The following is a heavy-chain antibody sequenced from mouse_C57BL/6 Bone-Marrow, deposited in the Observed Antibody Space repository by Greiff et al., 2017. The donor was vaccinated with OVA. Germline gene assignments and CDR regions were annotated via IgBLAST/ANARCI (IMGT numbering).Heavy chain of an antibody. D-gene: IGHD1-1*01. CDR1: GYAFTNYL. CDR3: ARVAYYYDSSSYWYFDV. V-gene: IGHV1-54*01. CDR2: INPGSGGT. J-gene: IGHJ1*03. Sequence: VQLQQSGAELVRPGTSVKVSCKASGYAFTNYLIEWVKQRPGQGLEWIGVINPGSGGTNYNEKFKGKATLTAAKSSCTAYLQLSSLTSEDSAVYFWARVAYYYDSSSYWYFDVWGTGTTVTVSS.